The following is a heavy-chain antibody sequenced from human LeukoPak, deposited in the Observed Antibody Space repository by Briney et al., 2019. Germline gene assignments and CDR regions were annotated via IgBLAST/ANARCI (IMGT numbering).Heavy chain of an antibody. CDR1: GGSISSSSYY. D-gene: IGHD1-26*01. J-gene: IGHJ4*02. CDR2: IYYSGST. CDR3: ARSGSYLGYYFDY. V-gene: IGHV4-39*07. Sequence: SETLSLTCTVSGGSISSSSYYWGWIRQPPGKGLEWIGSIYYSGSTYYNPSLKSRVTISVDTSKNQFSLKLSSVTAADTAVYYCARSGSYLGYYFDYWGQGTLVTVSS.